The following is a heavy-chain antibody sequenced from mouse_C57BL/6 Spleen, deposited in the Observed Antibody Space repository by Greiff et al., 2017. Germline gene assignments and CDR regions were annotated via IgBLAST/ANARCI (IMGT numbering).Heavy chain of an antibody. CDR1: GYSITSGYY. D-gene: IGHD1-1*01. CDR3: ARAPITTVLDY. CDR2: ISYDGSN. J-gene: IGHJ2*01. Sequence: EVKLLESGPGLVKPSQSLSLTCSVTGYSITSGYYWNWIRQFPGNKLEWMGYISYDGSNNYNPSLKNRISFTRDTSKNQFFLKLNSVTTEDTATYYCARAPITTVLDYWGQGTTLTVSS. V-gene: IGHV3-6*01.